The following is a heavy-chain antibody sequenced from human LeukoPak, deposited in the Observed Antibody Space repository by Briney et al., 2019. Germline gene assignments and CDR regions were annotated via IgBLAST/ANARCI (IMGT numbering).Heavy chain of an antibody. CDR3: AREGLTTVTTRAFDI. CDR1: GYTFTDNF. D-gene: IGHD4-17*01. CDR2: IHPNSGGT. V-gene: IGHV1-2*02. J-gene: IGHJ3*02. Sequence: ASVKVSCKASGYTFTDNFVHWVRQAPGQGLEWMGWIHPNSGGTNYAQRFQGRVTMTRDTSISTAYMELSRLTSDDAAVYFCAREGLTTVTTRAFDIWGQGTMVTVSS.